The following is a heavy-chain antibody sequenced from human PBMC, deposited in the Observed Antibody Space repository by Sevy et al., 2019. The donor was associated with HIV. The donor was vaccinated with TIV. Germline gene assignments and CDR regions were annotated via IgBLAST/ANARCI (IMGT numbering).Heavy chain of an antibody. Sequence: GGSLRLSCAASGFTFSSYAMSWVRQAPGKGLEWVSAISGIGGSTYYADSVKGRFTISRDNSKNTLYLQMNSLRAEDTAVYYCAKVRSQLLVGAYYFDYWGQGTLVTVSS. V-gene: IGHV3-23*01. J-gene: IGHJ4*02. CDR2: ISGIGGST. CDR3: AKVRSQLLVGAYYFDY. CDR1: GFTFSSYA. D-gene: IGHD1-26*01.